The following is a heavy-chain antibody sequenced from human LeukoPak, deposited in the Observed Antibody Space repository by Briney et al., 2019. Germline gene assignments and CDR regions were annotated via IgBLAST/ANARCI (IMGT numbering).Heavy chain of an antibody. CDR1: GFTFSSYS. Sequence: GGSLRLSCAASGFTFSSYSMNWVRQAPGKGLEWVSSISSSSSYIYYADSVKGRFTISGDNAKNSLYLQMNSLRAEDTAVYYWAKDKLAGKSQNSYVRDVWGQGTTVTVSS. J-gene: IGHJ6*02. CDR3: AKDKLAGKSQNSYVRDV. V-gene: IGHV3-21*01. CDR2: ISSSSSYI.